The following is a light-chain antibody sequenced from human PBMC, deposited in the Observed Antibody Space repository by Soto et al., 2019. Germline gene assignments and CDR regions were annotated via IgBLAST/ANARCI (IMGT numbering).Light chain of an antibody. CDR3: QQYNSYST. Sequence: DIQMTQSTSTLSAFVGDRVTITCRASQSISTWLAWYQQKPGKAPKLLIYDASSLESGVPSRFSGSGSGTEFTLTISSLQPEDFASYYCQQYNSYSTFGQGTKVDI. CDR1: QSISTW. CDR2: DAS. V-gene: IGKV1-5*01. J-gene: IGKJ1*01.